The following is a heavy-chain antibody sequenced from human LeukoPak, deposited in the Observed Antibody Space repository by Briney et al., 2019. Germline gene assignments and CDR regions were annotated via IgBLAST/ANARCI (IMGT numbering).Heavy chain of an antibody. CDR2: ISWNNDNR. J-gene: IGHJ4*02. CDR3: AKDMVGSGGSGSGFDS. CDR1: GFTFDDYA. V-gene: IGHV3-9*01. D-gene: IGHD3-3*01. Sequence: PGGSLRLSCAASGFTFDDYAMHWVRQALGRGLEWVSGISWNNDNRGYADSVKGRFTISRDNAKNSLYLQMNSLRAEDTALYYCAKDMVGSGGSGSGFDSWGQGTLVTVSS.